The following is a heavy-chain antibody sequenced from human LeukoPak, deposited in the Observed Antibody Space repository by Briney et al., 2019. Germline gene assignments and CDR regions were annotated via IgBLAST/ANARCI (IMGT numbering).Heavy chain of an antibody. Sequence: SETLSLTCAVYGGSFSGYYWSWIRQPPGKGLEWIGEINHSGSTNYNPSLKSRVTISVDTSKNQFSLKLSSVTAADTAVYYCARGLNYYYYMDVWGKGTTVTASS. CDR1: GGSFSGYY. CDR2: INHSGST. V-gene: IGHV4-34*01. J-gene: IGHJ6*03. CDR3: ARGLNYYYYMDV.